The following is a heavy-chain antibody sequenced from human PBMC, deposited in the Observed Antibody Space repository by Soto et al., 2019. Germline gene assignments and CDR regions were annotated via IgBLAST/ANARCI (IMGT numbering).Heavy chain of an antibody. CDR3: ARGAYVVVVVAATEYYFDY. CDR1: GYTFTSYY. CDR2: INPSGGST. D-gene: IGHD2-15*01. J-gene: IGHJ4*02. Sequence: ASVKVSCKASGYTFTSYYMHWVRQAPGQGLEWMGIINPSGGSTSYAQKFQGRVTMTRDTSTSTVYMELSSLRSEDTVVYYCARGAYVVVVVAATEYYFDYWGQGTLVTVSS. V-gene: IGHV1-46*03.